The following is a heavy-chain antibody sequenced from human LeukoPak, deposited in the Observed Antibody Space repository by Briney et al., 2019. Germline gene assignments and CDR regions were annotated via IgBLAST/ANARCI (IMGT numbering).Heavy chain of an antibody. CDR2: IIPIFGTA. D-gene: IGHD2-2*02. V-gene: IGHV1-69*05. CDR1: GGTFSSYA. Sequence: SVKVSCKASGGTFSSYAISWVRQAPGQGLEWMGGIIPIFGTANYAQKFQGRVTITTDESTSTAYMELSSLRAEDTAVYYCARDIVVVPAAIGVNWFDPWGQGTLVTVSS. CDR3: ARDIVVVPAAIGVNWFDP. J-gene: IGHJ5*02.